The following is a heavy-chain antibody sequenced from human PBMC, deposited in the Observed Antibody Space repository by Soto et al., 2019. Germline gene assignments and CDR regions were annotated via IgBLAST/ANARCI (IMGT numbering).Heavy chain of an antibody. D-gene: IGHD2-15*01. CDR2: FDPEDGET. J-gene: IGHJ6*02. Sequence: ASVKVSCKVSGYTLTELSMHWVRQAPGKGLEWMGGFDPEDGETIYAQKFQGRVTMTEDTSTDTAYMELSSLRSEDTAVYYCATSSGDCSGGSCYSSHYYGMDVWGQGTTVTVAS. CDR3: ATSSGDCSGGSCYSSHYYGMDV. CDR1: GYTLTELS. V-gene: IGHV1-24*01.